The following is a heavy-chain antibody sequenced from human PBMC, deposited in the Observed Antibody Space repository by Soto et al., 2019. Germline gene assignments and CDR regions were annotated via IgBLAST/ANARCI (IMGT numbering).Heavy chain of an antibody. D-gene: IGHD2-15*01. V-gene: IGHV3-64D*06. Sequence: GGSLRLSCAASGFIFSESTIYWVRQVPGKGLEAISAVSTSGRSTYYADSVKDRFTISRDNSKNTLFLQMGSLRPEDTAIYYCVKQAHGLDGVAFDYWGQGTQVTVSS. CDR1: GFIFSEST. J-gene: IGHJ4*02. CDR2: VSTSGRST. CDR3: VKQAHGLDGVAFDY.